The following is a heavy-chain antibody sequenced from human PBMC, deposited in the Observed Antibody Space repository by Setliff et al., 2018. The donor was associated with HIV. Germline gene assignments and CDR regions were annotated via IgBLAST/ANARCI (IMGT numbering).Heavy chain of an antibody. CDR2: IKQDGSEK. D-gene: IGHD3-9*01. CDR3: ATNFLYDILTGYFPYQFDQ. V-gene: IGHV3-7*01. J-gene: IGHJ4*02. Sequence: LRLSCAVSGFTFSNAWMSWVRQAPGKGLEWVASIKQDGSEKYFVDSVKGRFTISRDNAKDSMFLQMNSLRGEDTAVYYCATNFLYDILTGYFPYQFDQWGQGTLVTVSS. CDR1: GFTFSNAW.